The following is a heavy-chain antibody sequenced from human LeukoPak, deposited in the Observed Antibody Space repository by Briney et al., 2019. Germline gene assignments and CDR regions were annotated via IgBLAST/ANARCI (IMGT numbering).Heavy chain of an antibody. CDR3: ARRMSSGWALEDY. Sequence: GGSLRLSCAASGFTFSTYWIHWVRQAPGKGLEWVSRIDTDGSRTSYADSVRGRFTISRDNAKNTLYLQMNSLRDEDTAVYYCARRMSSGWALEDYWGQGTLVTVSS. D-gene: IGHD6-19*01. CDR2: IDTDGSRT. J-gene: IGHJ4*02. V-gene: IGHV3-74*01. CDR1: GFTFSTYW.